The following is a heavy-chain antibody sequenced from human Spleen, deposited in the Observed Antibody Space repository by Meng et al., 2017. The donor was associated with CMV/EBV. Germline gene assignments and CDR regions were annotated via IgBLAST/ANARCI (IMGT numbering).Heavy chain of an antibody. V-gene: IGHV6-1*01. D-gene: IGHD3-16*01. J-gene: IGHJ3*02. CDR1: GDSVSSNSAA. Sequence: QTLSLTCAISGDSVSSNSAAWNWIRQSPSRGLEWLGRTYYRSKWYNDYAVSVKSRIIINADTSKNQFSLQLNSVTPEDAAVYYCARDELRLGQFNAFDIWGQGTMVTVSS. CDR3: ARDELRLGQFNAFDI. CDR2: TYYRSKWYN.